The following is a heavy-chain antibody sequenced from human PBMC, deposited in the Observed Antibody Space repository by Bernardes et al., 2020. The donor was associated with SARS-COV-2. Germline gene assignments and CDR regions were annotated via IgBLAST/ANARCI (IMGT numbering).Heavy chain of an antibody. V-gene: IGHV1-58*01. Sequence: SVKVSCKASGFTFTSSAVQWVRQARGQRLEWIGWIVVGSGNTNYAQKFQERVTITRDMSTSTAYMELSSLRSEDTAVYYCAARGGLRLPFDPWGQGTLVTVSS. J-gene: IGHJ5*02. D-gene: IGHD5-12*01. CDR2: IVVGSGNT. CDR1: GFTFTSSA. CDR3: AARGGLRLPFDP.